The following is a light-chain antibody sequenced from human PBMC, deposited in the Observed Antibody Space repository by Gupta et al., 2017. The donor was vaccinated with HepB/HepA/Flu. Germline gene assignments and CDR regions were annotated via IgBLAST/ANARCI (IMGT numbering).Light chain of an antibody. Sequence: QSVLTPPPSMSGAPGHTVTISCTGSGSNIGAGYDVHWYQQLPGTAPKVVIYSRNNRPTGVPDRFSGSKSGTSASLAITGLQAEDEADYYCQSYDSSLRGWLFGGGTKLTVL. CDR1: GSNIGAGYD. V-gene: IGLV1-40*01. CDR2: SRN. J-gene: IGLJ3*02. CDR3: QSYDSSLRGWL.